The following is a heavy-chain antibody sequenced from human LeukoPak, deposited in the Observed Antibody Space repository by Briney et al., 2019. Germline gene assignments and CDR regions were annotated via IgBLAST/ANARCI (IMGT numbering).Heavy chain of an antibody. Sequence: GASVEVSCKASGYTFTGYYMHWVRQAPEQGLERMGRINPNSGGTNYAQKFQGRVTMTRDTSISTAYMELSRLGSDDTAVYYCARDSQGAFDIWGQGTMVTVSS. CDR1: GYTFTGYY. V-gene: IGHV1-2*06. CDR3: ARDSQGAFDI. J-gene: IGHJ3*02. CDR2: INPNSGGT.